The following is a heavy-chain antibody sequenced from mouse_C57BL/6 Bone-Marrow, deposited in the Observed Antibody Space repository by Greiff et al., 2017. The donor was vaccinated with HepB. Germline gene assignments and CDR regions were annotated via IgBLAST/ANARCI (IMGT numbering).Heavy chain of an antibody. Sequence: EVHLVESGPELVKPGASVKISCKASGYSFTDYNMNWVKQSNGKSLEWIGVINPNYGTTSYNQKFKGKATLTVDQSSSTAYMQLNSLTSEDSAVYYCARPLITTVVNYYAMDYWGQGTSVTVSS. V-gene: IGHV1-39*01. D-gene: IGHD1-1*01. CDR1: GYSFTDYN. CDR2: INPNYGTT. J-gene: IGHJ4*01. CDR3: ARPLITTVVNYYAMDY.